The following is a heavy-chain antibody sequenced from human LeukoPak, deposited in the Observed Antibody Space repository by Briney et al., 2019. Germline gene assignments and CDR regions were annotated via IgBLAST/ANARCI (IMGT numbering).Heavy chain of an antibody. CDR1: GFTFDDYG. D-gene: IGHD1-26*01. CDR2: ISSSSSYI. Sequence: GGSLRLSCAASGFTFDDYGMNWVRQAPGKGLEWVSSISSSSSYIYYADSVKGRFTISRDNAKNSLYLQMNSLRAEDTAVYYCARAELGKIDYWGQGTLVTVSS. CDR3: ARAELGKIDY. J-gene: IGHJ4*02. V-gene: IGHV3-21*01.